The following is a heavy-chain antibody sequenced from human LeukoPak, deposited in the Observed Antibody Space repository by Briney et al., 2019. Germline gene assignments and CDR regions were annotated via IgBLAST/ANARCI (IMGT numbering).Heavy chain of an antibody. CDR3: AKGVGGYDILTGYYTLDY. J-gene: IGHJ4*02. D-gene: IGHD3-9*01. V-gene: IGHV3-30-3*01. CDR1: GFTFSSYA. Sequence: GGSLRLSCAASGFTFSSYAMHWVRQAPGKGLEWVAVISYDGSNKYYADSVKGRFTISRDNSKNTLYLQMNSLRAEDTAVYYCAKGVGGYDILTGYYTLDYWGQGTLVTVSS. CDR2: ISYDGSNK.